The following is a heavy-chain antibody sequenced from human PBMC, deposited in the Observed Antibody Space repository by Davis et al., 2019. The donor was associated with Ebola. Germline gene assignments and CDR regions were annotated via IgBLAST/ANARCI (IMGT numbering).Heavy chain of an antibody. J-gene: IGHJ4*02. CDR3: TSSDEVFRDY. CDR1: GFTFSSYG. CDR2: ISYDGSNK. D-gene: IGHD2-21*02. V-gene: IGHV3-30*03. Sequence: GGSLRLSCAASGFTFSSYGMHWVRQAPGKGLEWVAVISYDGSNKYYADSVKGRFTISRDNSKNTLYLQMNSLKTEDTAVYYCTSSDEVFRDYWGQGTLVTVSS.